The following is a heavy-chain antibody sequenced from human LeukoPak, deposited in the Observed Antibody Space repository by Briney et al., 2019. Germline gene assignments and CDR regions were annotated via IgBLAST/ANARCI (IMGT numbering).Heavy chain of an antibody. D-gene: IGHD6-19*01. Sequence: GGSLRLSCAASGFTFSSYSMNWVRQAPGQGLEWVSSISSSSYIYYADSVKGRFTISRDNATNSLYLQMNSLRAEDTAVDYCARDSGENIAVAGTIDYWGQGTLVTVSS. J-gene: IGHJ4*02. V-gene: IGHV3-21*01. CDR3: ARDSGENIAVAGTIDY. CDR1: GFTFSSYS. CDR2: ISSSSYI.